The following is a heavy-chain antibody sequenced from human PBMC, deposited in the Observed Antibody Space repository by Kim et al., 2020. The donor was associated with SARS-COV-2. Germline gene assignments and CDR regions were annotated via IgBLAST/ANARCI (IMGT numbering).Heavy chain of an antibody. CDR3: AREFMIVSNYYYYGMDV. J-gene: IGHJ6*02. D-gene: IGHD3-22*01. Sequence: SETLSLTCTVSGGSISSGGYYWSWIRQHPGKGLEWIGYIYYSGSTYYNPSLKSRVTISVDTSKNQFSLKLSSVTAADTAVYYCAREFMIVSNYYYYGMDVWGQGTTVTVSS. CDR1: GGSISSGGYY. CDR2: IYYSGST. V-gene: IGHV4-31*03.